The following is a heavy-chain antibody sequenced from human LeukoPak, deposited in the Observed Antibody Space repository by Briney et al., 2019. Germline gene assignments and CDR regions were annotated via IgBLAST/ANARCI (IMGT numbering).Heavy chain of an antibody. CDR2: IYYSGST. J-gene: IGHJ4*02. CDR3: ARQVVAVAGTGYFDY. V-gene: IGHV4-59*05. CDR1: GGSISSYH. D-gene: IGHD6-19*01. Sequence: PSETLSLTCTVSGGSISSYHWSWIRQPPGKGLEWIGSIYYSGSTYYNASLKSRGTISVDTSKNQFSLKLNSVTAADTAVYFCARQVVAVAGTGYFDYWGQGTLVTVSS.